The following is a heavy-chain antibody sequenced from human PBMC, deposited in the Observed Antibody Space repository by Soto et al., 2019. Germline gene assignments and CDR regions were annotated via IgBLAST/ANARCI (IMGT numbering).Heavy chain of an antibody. D-gene: IGHD6-19*01. V-gene: IGHV3-9*01. Sequence: GGSLRLSCAASGFTFDDYAMHWVRQAPGKGLEWVSGISWNSGSIGYADSVKGRFTISRDNAKNSLYLQMNSLRAEDTALYYCAKARLIAVDGSQPPDYFDYWGQGTLVTVSS. CDR1: GFTFDDYA. CDR2: ISWNSGSI. J-gene: IGHJ4*02. CDR3: AKARLIAVDGSQPPDYFDY.